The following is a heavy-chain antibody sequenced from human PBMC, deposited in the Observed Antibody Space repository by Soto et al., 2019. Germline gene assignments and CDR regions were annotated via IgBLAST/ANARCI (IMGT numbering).Heavy chain of an antibody. CDR3: AGGREMDRFDY. V-gene: IGHV4-59*03. J-gene: IGHJ4*02. CDR1: GTSISLAH. D-gene: IGHD2-2*03. Sequence: SETLCVTCSFSGTSISLAHWGWIRQPPGRGLELIGLIHYGGSVNSRPSFRSRATLSEDQSKHQFSLQLDSVTTADTAVYFCAGGREMDRFDYWGKGVVVTV. CDR2: IHYGGSV.